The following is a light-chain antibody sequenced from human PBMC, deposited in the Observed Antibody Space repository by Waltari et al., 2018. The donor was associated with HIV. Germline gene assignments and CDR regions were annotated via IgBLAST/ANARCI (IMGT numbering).Light chain of an antibody. CDR2: AAS. CDR3: QHYGTSTGYT. Sequence: EIVLTQSPGTLSLSPGERATLSCRASESVSSSYLAWYQQKPGQAPRLLIYAASSRATVLPDRFSGSGSGTDFTLTISRLEPEDFAVYYCQHYGTSTGYTFGQGTKLEIK. V-gene: IGKV3-20*01. CDR1: ESVSSSY. J-gene: IGKJ2*01.